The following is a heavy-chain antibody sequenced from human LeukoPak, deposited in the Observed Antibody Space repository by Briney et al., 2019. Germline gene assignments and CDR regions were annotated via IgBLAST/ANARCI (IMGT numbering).Heavy chain of an antibody. CDR1: GYTLTGLS. V-gene: IGHV1-24*01. CDR3: ATAKEDYDSSGYYYAY. J-gene: IGHJ4*02. D-gene: IGHD3-22*01. Sequence: ASVNVSCKVSGYTLTGLSMHWVRQAPGKGLEWMGGFDPEDGETIYAQKFQGRVTMTEDTSTDTAYMELSSLRSEDTAVYYCATAKEDYDSSGYYYAYWGQGTLVTVSS. CDR2: FDPEDGET.